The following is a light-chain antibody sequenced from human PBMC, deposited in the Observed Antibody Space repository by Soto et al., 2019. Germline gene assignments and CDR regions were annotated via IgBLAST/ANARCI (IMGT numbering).Light chain of an antibody. V-gene: IGKV1-39*01. CDR1: QSISTY. CDR3: QQYRT. J-gene: IGKJ1*01. Sequence: DIQMTQSPSSLSASVGNRVTITCRASQSISTYLNWYQKKPGKAPNLLIYDASRLETGVPSRFSGSGSGTEFTLTISSLQPEDFATYYCQQYRTFGQGTKVDIK. CDR2: DAS.